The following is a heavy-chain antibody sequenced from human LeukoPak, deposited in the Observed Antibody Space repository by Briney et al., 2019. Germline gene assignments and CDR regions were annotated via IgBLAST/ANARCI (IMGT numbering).Heavy chain of an antibody. CDR1: GFTLDDYA. V-gene: IGHV3-9*01. Sequence: PGRSLRLSCAASGFTLDDYAMHWVRQAPGKGLEWVSGISWNSGSIGYADSVKGRFTISRDNAKNSLYLQMNSLRAEDTALYYCAKSDRPRIAVAGTVVDYWGQGTLVTVSS. J-gene: IGHJ4*02. CDR3: AKSDRPRIAVAGTVVDY. CDR2: ISWNSGSI. D-gene: IGHD6-19*01.